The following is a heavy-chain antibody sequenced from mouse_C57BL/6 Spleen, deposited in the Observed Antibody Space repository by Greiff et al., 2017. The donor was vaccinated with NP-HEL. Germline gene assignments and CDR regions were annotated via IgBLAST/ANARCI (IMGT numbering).Heavy chain of an antibody. CDR1: GFTFSSYA. CDR3: AREPYSNYVYFDV. V-gene: IGHV5-4*01. J-gene: IGHJ1*03. CDR2: ISDGGSYT. D-gene: IGHD2-5*01. Sequence: EVQRVESGGGLVKPGGSLKLSCAASGFTFSSYAMSWVRQTPEKRLEWVATISDGGSYTYYPDNVKGRFTISRDNAKNNLYLQMSHLKSEDTAMYYCAREPYSNYVYFDVWGTGTTVTVSS.